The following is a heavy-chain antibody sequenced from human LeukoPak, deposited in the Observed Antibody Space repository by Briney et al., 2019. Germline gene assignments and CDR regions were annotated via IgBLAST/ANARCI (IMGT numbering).Heavy chain of an antibody. J-gene: IGHJ3*02. Sequence: GGSLRLSCAASGFTFSSYGMHWVRQAPGKGLEWVAVISYDGSNKYYADSVKGRFTISRDNSKNTLYLQMNSLRAEDTAVYYCARGRLRYFDWSDAFDIWGQGTMVTVSS. CDR1: GFTFSSYG. CDR3: ARGRLRYFDWSDAFDI. V-gene: IGHV3-30*19. CDR2: ISYDGSNK. D-gene: IGHD3-9*01.